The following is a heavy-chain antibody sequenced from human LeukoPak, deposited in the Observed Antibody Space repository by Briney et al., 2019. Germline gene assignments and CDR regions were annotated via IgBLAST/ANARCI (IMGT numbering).Heavy chain of an antibody. Sequence: SETLSLTCTVSGGSISSGSYYWSWIRQPAGKGLEWIGYIYYSGSTNYNPSLKSRVTISVDTSKNQFSLKLSSVTAADTAVYYCARSRLGGGSGPYDLSYWGQGTLVTVSS. CDR2: IYYSGST. V-gene: IGHV4-61*10. D-gene: IGHD3-10*01. J-gene: IGHJ4*02. CDR3: ARSRLGGGSGPYDLSY. CDR1: GGSISSGSYY.